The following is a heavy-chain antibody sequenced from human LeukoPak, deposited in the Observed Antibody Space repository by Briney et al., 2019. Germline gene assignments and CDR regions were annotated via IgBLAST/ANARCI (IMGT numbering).Heavy chain of an antibody. CDR2: INPNSGGT. CDR1: GYTFTGYY. CDR3: ARADLLWFGELQAPDDY. Sequence: ASVKVSCKASGYTFTGYYMHWVRQAPGQGLEWMGWINPNSGGTNYAQKFQGRVTVTRDTSISTAYMELSRLRSDDTAVYYCARADLLWFGELQAPDDYWGQGTLVTVSS. J-gene: IGHJ4*02. D-gene: IGHD3-10*01. V-gene: IGHV1-2*02.